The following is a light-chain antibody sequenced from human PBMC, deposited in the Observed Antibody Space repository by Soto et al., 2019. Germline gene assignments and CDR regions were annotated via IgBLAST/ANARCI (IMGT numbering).Light chain of an antibody. Sequence: EIVLTQSPATLSLSPGERATLSCRASQSINNYLAWYQQKPGQAPKLLIYDATIRATGVPGRFSGSGSGTDFTLTISNVEPEDFAIYYCQQRSDWLTFGGGTKVES. J-gene: IGKJ4*01. CDR2: DAT. CDR1: QSINNY. V-gene: IGKV3-11*01. CDR3: QQRSDWLT.